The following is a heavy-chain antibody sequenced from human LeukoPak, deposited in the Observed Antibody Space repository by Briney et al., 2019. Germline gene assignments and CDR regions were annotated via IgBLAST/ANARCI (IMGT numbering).Heavy chain of an antibody. CDR3: ARGPHIVVVPAARPPGPIDP. J-gene: IGHJ5*01. CDR1: GFTFDYYG. CDR2: INCNGGST. D-gene: IGHD2-2*01. Sequence: ASLRLSCAASGFTFDYYGICLVRPAPGEGLEWDSGINCNGGSTGYADSVKGRFTISRDNAMNCMYLASNTLIADGMAFFYRARGPHIVVVPAARPPGPIDPWGQGTLVTVSS. V-gene: IGHV3-20*04.